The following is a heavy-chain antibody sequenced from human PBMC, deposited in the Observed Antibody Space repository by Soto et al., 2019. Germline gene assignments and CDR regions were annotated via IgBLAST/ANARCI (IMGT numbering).Heavy chain of an antibody. D-gene: IGHD6-6*01. CDR1: GGSIGSGGYY. CDR3: ARGMGPSIAARPLDY. J-gene: IGHJ4*02. CDR2: IYYSGST. Sequence: SETLSLTCTVSGGSIGSGGYYWSGILQHPGKGLEWIGYIYYSGSTYYNPSLKSRVTISVDTSKNQFSLKLSSVTAADTAVYYCARGMGPSIAARPLDYWGQGTLVTVSS. V-gene: IGHV4-31*03.